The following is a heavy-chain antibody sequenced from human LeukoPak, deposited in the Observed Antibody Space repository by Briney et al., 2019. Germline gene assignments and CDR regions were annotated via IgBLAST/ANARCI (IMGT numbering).Heavy chain of an antibody. CDR3: ARGIVVVPAAWFDP. D-gene: IGHD2-2*01. J-gene: IGHJ5*02. V-gene: IGHV1-2*02. Sequence: ASVKVSCKACGYTFTGYYMHWVRQAPGQGLEWMGWINPNSGGTNYAQKFQGRVTMTRDTSISTAYMELSRLRSDDTAVYYCARGIVVVPAAWFDPWGQGTLVTVSS. CDR1: GYTFTGYY. CDR2: INPNSGGT.